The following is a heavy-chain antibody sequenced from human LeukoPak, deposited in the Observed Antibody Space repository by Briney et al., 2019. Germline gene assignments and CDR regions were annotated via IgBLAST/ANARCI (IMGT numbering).Heavy chain of an antibody. CDR2: ISDGDGST. CDR3: AKEWEPDHGFDI. V-gene: IGHV3-23*01. D-gene: IGHD1-26*01. J-gene: IGHJ3*02. Sequence: GGSLRLSCAASGFIFSSYAMTWVRQAPGKGLEWASGISDGDGSTYYADSVKGRFTISRDNSKNTLYLQMNSLRAEDTAVYYCAKEWEPDHGFDIWGQGTMVTVSS. CDR1: GFIFSSYA.